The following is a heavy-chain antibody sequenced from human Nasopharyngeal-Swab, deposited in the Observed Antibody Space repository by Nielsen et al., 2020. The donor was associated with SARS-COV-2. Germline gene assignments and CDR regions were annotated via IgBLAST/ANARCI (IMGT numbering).Heavy chain of an antibody. D-gene: IGHD1-1*01. CDR2: IYYSGST. V-gene: IGHV4-59*01. J-gene: IGHJ4*02. Sequence: GSLRLSCTVSGGSISSYYWSWIRQPPGKGLEWIGYIYYSGSTHYNPSLKSRVTISVDTSKNQFSLKLSSVTAADTAVYYCARGRVEVGYWGQGTLVTVSS. CDR1: GGSISSYY. CDR3: ARGRVEVGY.